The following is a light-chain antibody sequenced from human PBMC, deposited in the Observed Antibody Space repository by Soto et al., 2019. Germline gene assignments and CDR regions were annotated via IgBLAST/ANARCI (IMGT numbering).Light chain of an antibody. CDR2: GNT. Sequence: QSVLTQPPSVSGAPGQRVTISCTGSSSNIGAGYDVHWYQQLPGTAPKFLIYGNTNRPSGVPDRFSGSKSGTSASLAITGLQAEDEADYYCQSYDSSLSGPSFVFGTGTKLTVL. J-gene: IGLJ1*01. CDR1: SSNIGAGYD. CDR3: QSYDSSLSGPSFV. V-gene: IGLV1-40*01.